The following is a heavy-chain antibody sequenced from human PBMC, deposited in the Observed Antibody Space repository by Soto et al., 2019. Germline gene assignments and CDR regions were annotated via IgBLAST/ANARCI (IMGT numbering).Heavy chain of an antibody. J-gene: IGHJ4*02. Sequence: PSETLSLTCSVSGGSLTSGTNSWNWIRQPPGEALQWIGYIHHAGGTYYNPFLESRVSISMGRPAKQVSLRLSSVTAADTAIYYGARGAEGNYYWGSYYFGDCGQLHPVTVSS. CDR3: ARGAEGNYYWGSYYFGD. CDR1: GGSLTSGTNS. CDR2: IHHAGGT. V-gene: IGHV4-30-2*01. D-gene: IGHD2-8*02.